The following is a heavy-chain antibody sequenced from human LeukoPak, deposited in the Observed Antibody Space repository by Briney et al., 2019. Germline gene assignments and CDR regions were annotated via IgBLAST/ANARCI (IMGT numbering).Heavy chain of an antibody. D-gene: IGHD3/OR15-3a*01. J-gene: IGHJ5*02. V-gene: IGHV4-59*01. CDR2: IYYSGST. CDR3: AGDKGTSGWFDP. CDR1: GGSISSYY. Sequence: SETLSLTCTVSGGSISSYYWSWIRQPPGKGLEWIGYIYYSGSTNYNPSLRSRVTISVDTSKNQFSLKLSSVTAADTAVYYCAGDKGTSGWFDPWGQGTLVTVSS.